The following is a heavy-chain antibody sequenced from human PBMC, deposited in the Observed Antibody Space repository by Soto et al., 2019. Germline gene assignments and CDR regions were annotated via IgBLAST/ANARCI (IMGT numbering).Heavy chain of an antibody. D-gene: IGHD4-17*01. CDR1: GYTFTSYA. CDR3: ARERGYGDFDY. V-gene: IGHV1-3*05. J-gene: IGHJ4*02. Sequence: QVHLVQSGAEEKKPGASVKVSCKASGYTFTSYAIHWVRQAPGQRLEGMGWINAANGNTKYSQKFQGRVHVTGDTSASTAYMELSSLRSEDTAVYYCARERGYGDFDYWGRGTLVTVSS. CDR2: INAANGNT.